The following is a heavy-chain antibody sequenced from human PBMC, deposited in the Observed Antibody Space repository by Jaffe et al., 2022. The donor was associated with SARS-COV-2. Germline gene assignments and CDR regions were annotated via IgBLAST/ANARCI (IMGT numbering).Heavy chain of an antibody. CDR3: ARWALKDYNWFDP. Sequence: QLQLQESGPGLVKPSETLSLTCTVSGGSVSSSDYYWSWIRQPPGKGLEWIGSIYYSGSTYYNPSIKSRVIISVDTSKNQFSLKLRSVTAADTAVYYCARWALKDYNWFDPWGQGTLVTVSS. D-gene: IGHD3-16*02. J-gene: IGHJ5*02. V-gene: IGHV4-39*01. CDR1: GGSVSSSDYY. CDR2: IYYSGST.